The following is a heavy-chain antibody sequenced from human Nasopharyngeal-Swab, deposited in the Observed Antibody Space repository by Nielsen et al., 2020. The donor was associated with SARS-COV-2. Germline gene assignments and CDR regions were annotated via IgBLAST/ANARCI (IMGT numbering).Heavy chain of an antibody. Sequence: SHTLSLTYAVYGGSFSGYYWSWMRQRPGKGLEWIGYIYYSGSTNYNPSLKSRVTISVDTSKNQFSLKLSSVTAADTAVYYCASSHDYGDYGAHWDYYYYYMDVWGKGTTVTVSS. D-gene: IGHD4-17*01. V-gene: IGHV4-59*08. CDR1: GGSFSGYY. J-gene: IGHJ6*03. CDR2: IYYSGST. CDR3: ASSHDYGDYGAHWDYYYYYMDV.